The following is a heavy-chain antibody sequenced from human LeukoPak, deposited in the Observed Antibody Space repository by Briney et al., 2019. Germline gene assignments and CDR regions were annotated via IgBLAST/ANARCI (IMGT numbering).Heavy chain of an antibody. CDR2: IYHSGST. D-gene: IGHD1-1*01. V-gene: IGHV4-38-2*01. Sequence: PSETLSLTCAVSGYSISSGYYWGWIRQPPGKGLEWIGSIYHSGSTYYNPSLKSRVTISVDTSKNQFSLKLSSVTAADTAVYYRARGSDPNSYYYHMDVWGKGTTVTVSS. J-gene: IGHJ6*03. CDR1: GYSISSGYY. CDR3: ARGSDPNSYYYHMDV.